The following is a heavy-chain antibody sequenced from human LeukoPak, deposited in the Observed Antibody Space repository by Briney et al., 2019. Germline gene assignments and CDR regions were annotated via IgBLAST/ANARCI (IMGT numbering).Heavy chain of an antibody. J-gene: IGHJ4*02. V-gene: IGHV3-11*06. CDR1: GFTFSDYY. Sequence: GGSLRLSCAASGFTFSDYYMSWIRQAPGKGLEWVSYISSSSSYTNYADSVKGRFTISRDNAKNSVYLQVNSLRAEDTAVYYCARLLYDYIWGSSRSYYFDLWGQGTLVTVSS. D-gene: IGHD3-16*02. CDR2: ISSSSSYT. CDR3: ARLLYDYIWGSSRSYYFDL.